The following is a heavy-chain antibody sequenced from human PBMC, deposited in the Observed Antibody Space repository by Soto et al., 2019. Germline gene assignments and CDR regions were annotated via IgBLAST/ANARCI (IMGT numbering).Heavy chain of an antibody. Sequence: TSETLSLPCTVSGGSINRYYWSWIRQAPGKRLEWIGYIYYNGNIDYNPSLKSRVTMSVDTSKNQFFLQLSSVTAADTAVYFCTRDLNRVFDFWGLGKLVTVSS. CDR3: TRDLNRVFDF. J-gene: IGHJ4*02. V-gene: IGHV4-59*01. CDR1: GGSINRYY. CDR2: IYYNGNI. D-gene: IGHD3-10*01.